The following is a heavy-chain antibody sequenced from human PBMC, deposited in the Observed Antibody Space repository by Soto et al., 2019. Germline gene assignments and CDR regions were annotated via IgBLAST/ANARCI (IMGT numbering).Heavy chain of an antibody. Sequence: GAALKRSGKGSGYIFTTYWIAWVRQMPGKGLEWMGIIYPGDSDTRYSPSFQGQVTISADKSISTAYLQWSSLKASDTAMYYCAISIAAPTDAFDIWGQGTMVTVSS. CDR3: AISIAAPTDAFDI. V-gene: IGHV5-51*01. CDR2: IYPGDSDT. CDR1: GYIFTTYW. D-gene: IGHD6-6*01. J-gene: IGHJ3*02.